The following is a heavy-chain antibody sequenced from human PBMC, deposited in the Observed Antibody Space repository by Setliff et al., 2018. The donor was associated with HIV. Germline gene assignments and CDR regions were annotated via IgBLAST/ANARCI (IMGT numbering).Heavy chain of an antibody. CDR2: IKTSGRT. CDR3: ARMDITGTWRWFDP. V-gene: IGHV4-4*09. Sequence: SETLSLTCSVSGRSIDDSYWSWIRQSPGKGLEWIGFIKTSGRTNYKPSLKSRVTMSIDTSKNQFSLKLNSVTAADTAIYYCARMDITGTWRWFDPWGLGTLVTVSS. CDR1: GRSIDDSY. D-gene: IGHD1-7*01. J-gene: IGHJ5*02.